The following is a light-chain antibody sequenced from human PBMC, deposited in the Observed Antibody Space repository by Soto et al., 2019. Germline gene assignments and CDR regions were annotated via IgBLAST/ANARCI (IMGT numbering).Light chain of an antibody. CDR1: QSLLHSNGYNY. CDR3: MQPLQSWT. V-gene: IGKV2-28*01. J-gene: IGKJ1*01. Sequence: EIVMTQSPLSLPVTPGEPASISCRSSQSLLHSNGYNYLDWYLQKPGQSPQLLIYLGSNRSSGVPDRFSGSGSGTDLTLKISRVEAEDVGVYYCMQPLQSWTFGQGTKVDIK. CDR2: LGS.